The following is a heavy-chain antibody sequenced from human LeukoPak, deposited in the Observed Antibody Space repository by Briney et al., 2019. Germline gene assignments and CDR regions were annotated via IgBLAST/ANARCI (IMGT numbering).Heavy chain of an antibody. CDR1: GFTFSRYW. J-gene: IGHJ4*02. Sequence: GGSLRLSCAASGFTFSRYWMSWVRQAPGKGLEWVANIKQDGSEKYYVDSVKGRFTISRDNAKNSLYLQMNSLRAEDTAVYYCARDEKLWFGEGSYPDYWGQGTLVTVSS. CDR2: IKQDGSEK. CDR3: ARDEKLWFGEGSYPDY. V-gene: IGHV3-7*03. D-gene: IGHD3-10*01.